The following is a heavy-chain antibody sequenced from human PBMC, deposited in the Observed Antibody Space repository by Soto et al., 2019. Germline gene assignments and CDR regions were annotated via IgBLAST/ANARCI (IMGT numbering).Heavy chain of an antibody. D-gene: IGHD3-3*01. Sequence: VQLVASGGGLVRPGGSLRLSCAASGFTFTRHWMTWVRQDPGKGLEWVANIKEDGRETVYLDSVKGRFTISRDNTKHSLFLQMNSVRVEDTAVYYCARSQSRLEFWSGWDFDLWGQGMLVTVSS. CDR2: IKEDGRET. J-gene: IGHJ4*02. CDR3: ARSQSRLEFWSGWDFDL. V-gene: IGHV3-7*01. CDR1: GFTFTRHW.